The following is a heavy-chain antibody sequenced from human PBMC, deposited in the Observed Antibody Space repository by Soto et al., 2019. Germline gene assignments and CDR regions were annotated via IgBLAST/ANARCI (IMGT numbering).Heavy chain of an antibody. Sequence: QVQLVQSGAEVKKPGSSVKVSCQASGGIFSSNAISWVRQAPGQGLEWMGGILPIFDTTHYAQKFQGRGTITADESTSTAYMELSRLKSEDTALYDCATGGRGYSSAPRFYFEYWGQGTLVTVSS. V-gene: IGHV1-69*01. CDR1: GGIFSSNA. J-gene: IGHJ4*02. CDR3: ATGGRGYSSAPRFYFEY. D-gene: IGHD5-18*01. CDR2: ILPIFDTT.